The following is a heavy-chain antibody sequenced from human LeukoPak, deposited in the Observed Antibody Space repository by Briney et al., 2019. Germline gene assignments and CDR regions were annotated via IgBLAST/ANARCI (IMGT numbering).Heavy chain of an antibody. CDR1: GFTFSTYG. CDR3: AKVPSAGSSLLPDY. J-gene: IGHJ4*02. CDR2: ISYDGSNK. Sequence: GRSLRLSCTASGFTFSTYGMHWVRQAPGKGLEWVALISYDGSNKYYADSVKGRFTISRDNSKNTVSLQMSSLRVEDTAVYYCAKVPSAGSSLLPDYWGQGTLVTVAS. V-gene: IGHV3-30*18. D-gene: IGHD1-26*01.